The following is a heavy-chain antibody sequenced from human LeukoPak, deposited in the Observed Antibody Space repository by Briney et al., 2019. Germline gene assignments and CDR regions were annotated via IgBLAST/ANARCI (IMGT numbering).Heavy chain of an antibody. J-gene: IGHJ3*02. D-gene: IGHD1-26*01. CDR1: GGSISSGGYY. Sequence: SQTLSLTCTVSGGSISSGGYYWSWIRQPPGKGLEWIGYIYHSGSTYYNPSLKSRVTISVDRSKNQFSLKLSSVTAADTAVYYCARDRSREDAFDIWGQGTMVTVSS. CDR3: ARDRSREDAFDI. CDR2: IYHSGST. V-gene: IGHV4-30-2*01.